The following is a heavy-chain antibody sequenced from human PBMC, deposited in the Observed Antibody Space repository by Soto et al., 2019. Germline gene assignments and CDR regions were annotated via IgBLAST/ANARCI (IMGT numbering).Heavy chain of an antibody. CDR2: ISASGSTR. CDR1: GFAFSKFD. D-gene: IGHD2-2*02. J-gene: IGHJ4*02. Sequence: PGGSLRLSCAASGFAFSKFDMSWVRQAPGKGLEWVSAISASGSTRPYTDSVRGRFTISRDNFRNTVDLQMNNLRAEDTAVYYCTSHQIAICDYWGRGTLVTVSS. CDR3: TSHQIAICDY. V-gene: IGHV3-23*01.